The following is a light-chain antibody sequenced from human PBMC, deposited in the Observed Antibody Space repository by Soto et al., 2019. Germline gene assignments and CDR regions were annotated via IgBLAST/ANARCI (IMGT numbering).Light chain of an antibody. CDR3: LQALQTPKYT. Sequence: DIVMTQSPLSLPVTPGEPASISCRSSQSLLHSNGYNYLDWYLQKPGQSPQLLIYLGSNRASGVPDRFSGSGSGTDFTLKISRVEAEDVGVYYCLQALQTPKYTFGQWNKLEIK. CDR2: LGS. V-gene: IGKV2-28*01. J-gene: IGKJ2*01. CDR1: QSLLHSNGYNY.